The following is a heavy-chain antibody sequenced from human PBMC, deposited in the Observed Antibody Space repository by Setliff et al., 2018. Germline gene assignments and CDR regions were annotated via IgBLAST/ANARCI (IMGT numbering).Heavy chain of an antibody. CDR2: IRFDGTNK. J-gene: IGHJ4*02. D-gene: IGHD1-26*01. V-gene: IGHV3-30*02. Sequence: GGSLRLSCAASGFAFSSYGMHWVRQAPGKGLEWVAFIRFDGTNKYYADSVKGRFTISRDNSKNTVYLQMNSLRGDDTAVYHCARDLVGATADFWGRGTLVTVSS. CDR3: ARDLVGATADF. CDR1: GFAFSSYG.